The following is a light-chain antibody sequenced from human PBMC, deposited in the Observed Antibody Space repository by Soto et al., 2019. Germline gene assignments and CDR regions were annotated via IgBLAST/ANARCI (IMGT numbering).Light chain of an antibody. V-gene: IGLV2-23*03. J-gene: IGLJ2*01. CDR1: SSDVGSYNL. Sequence: QSVLTQPASVSGSPGQSITISCTGTSSDVGSYNLVSWDQQHPGKAPKLMIYEGSKRPSGVSNRFSGSKSGNTASLTISGLQAEDEADYYCCSYAGSSTFAVFGGGTQLTFL. CDR3: CSYAGSSTFAV. CDR2: EGS.